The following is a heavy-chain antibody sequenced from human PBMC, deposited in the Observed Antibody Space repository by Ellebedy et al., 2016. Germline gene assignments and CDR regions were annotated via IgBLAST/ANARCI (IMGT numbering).Heavy chain of an antibody. V-gene: IGHV4-59*01. Sequence: SETLSLTCTVSGGSIGSYYWSWIRQPPGKGLEWIGYIYYSGSTNYNPSLKSRVTISVDTSKNQFSLKLSSVTAADTAVYYCARGSRIPPSHWGQGTLVTVSS. CDR1: GGSIGSYY. CDR3: ARGSRIPPSH. J-gene: IGHJ4*02. D-gene: IGHD1-14*01. CDR2: IYYSGST.